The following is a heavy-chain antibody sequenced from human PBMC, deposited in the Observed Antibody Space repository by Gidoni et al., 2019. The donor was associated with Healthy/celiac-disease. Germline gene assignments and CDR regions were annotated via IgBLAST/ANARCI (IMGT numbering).Heavy chain of an antibody. CDR3: ASYYSGWDADFQH. V-gene: IGHV4-39*01. J-gene: IGHJ1*01. CDR1: GGSISSSSYY. D-gene: IGHD6-19*01. CDR2: IYYSGST. Sequence: QLQLQESGPGLVKPSETLSLTCTVSGGSISSSSYYWGWIRQPPGKGLEWIGSIYYSGSTYYNPSLKSRVTISVDTSKNQFSLKLSSVTAADTAVYYCASYYSGWDADFQHWGQGTLVTVSS.